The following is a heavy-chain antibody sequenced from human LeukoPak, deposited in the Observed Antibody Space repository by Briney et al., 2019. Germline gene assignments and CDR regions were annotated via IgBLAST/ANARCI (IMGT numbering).Heavy chain of an antibody. J-gene: IGHJ4*02. Sequence: GSLRLSCAASGFTFSSYWMSWARQAPGKGLEWVSAISGSGGSTYYADSVKGRFTISRDNSKNTLYLQMNSLRAEDTAVYYCAKDVGLRYFDWLFQDYFDYWGQGTLVTVSS. D-gene: IGHD3-9*01. CDR3: AKDVGLRYFDWLFQDYFDY. V-gene: IGHV3-23*01. CDR1: GFTFSSYW. CDR2: ISGSGGST.